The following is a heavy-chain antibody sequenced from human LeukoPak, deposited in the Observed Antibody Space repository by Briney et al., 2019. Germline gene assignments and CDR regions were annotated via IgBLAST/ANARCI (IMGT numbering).Heavy chain of an antibody. Sequence: GGSLRLSCAASGFTFSSYEMNWVRQAPGKGLEWVSYITSSGSTIYYADSVKGRFTISRDNAKNSLYLQMNSLRAGDTAVYYCAKNDWSSSFYFDYWGQGTLVTVSS. D-gene: IGHD3-9*01. CDR2: ITSSGSTI. J-gene: IGHJ4*02. CDR1: GFTFSSYE. CDR3: AKNDWSSSFYFDY. V-gene: IGHV3-48*03.